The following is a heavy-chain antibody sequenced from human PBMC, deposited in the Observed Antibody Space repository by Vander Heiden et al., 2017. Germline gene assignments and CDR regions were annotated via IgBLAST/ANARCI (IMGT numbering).Heavy chain of an antibody. J-gene: IGHJ5*02. Sequence: QVQLQESGTGLVKPSQTPSITCTVSGGSMRSGGYYWSWIRQHPGQGPEWIGYIYYSGSTYDNPSLKSRVTISVDTSKNQFSLKLISVTAADTAVYYCARAFATGVWFDPWGQGTLVTVSS. V-gene: IGHV4-31*03. CDR2: IYYSGST. CDR3: ARAFATGVWFDP. CDR1: GGSMRSGGYY. D-gene: IGHD3-10*01.